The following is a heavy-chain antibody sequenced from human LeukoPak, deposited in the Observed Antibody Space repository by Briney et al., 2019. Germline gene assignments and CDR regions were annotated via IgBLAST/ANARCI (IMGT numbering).Heavy chain of an antibody. Sequence: GGSLRLSCAASGFTFSSYSMNWVRQAPGKGLEWVSSISSSSSYIYYADSVKGRFTISRDNSKNTLYLQMNSLRAEDTAVYYCAKSYEGLQSHFAFDIWGQGTMVTVSS. CDR2: ISSSSSYI. J-gene: IGHJ3*02. D-gene: IGHD5-24*01. CDR1: GFTFSSYS. CDR3: AKSYEGLQSHFAFDI. V-gene: IGHV3-21*04.